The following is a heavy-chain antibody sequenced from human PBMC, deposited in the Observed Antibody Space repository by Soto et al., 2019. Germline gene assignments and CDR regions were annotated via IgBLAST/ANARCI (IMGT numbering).Heavy chain of an antibody. V-gene: IGHV4-31*03. Sequence: QVQLQESGPGLVKPSQTLSLTCTVSGGSISSGGYYWSWIRQHPGKGLEWIGYIYYSGSTYYNPALKSRVTISVDTSKNQFSLKLSSVTAADTAVYYCARIGWGEKTIFGVVLDYWGQGTLVTVSS. D-gene: IGHD3-3*01. CDR3: ARIGWGEKTIFGVVLDY. J-gene: IGHJ4*02. CDR2: IYYSGST. CDR1: GGSISSGGYY.